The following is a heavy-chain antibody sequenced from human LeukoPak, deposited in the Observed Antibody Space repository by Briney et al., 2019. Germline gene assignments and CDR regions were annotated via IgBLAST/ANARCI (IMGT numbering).Heavy chain of an antibody. D-gene: IGHD3-22*01. CDR2: ISYSSRTT. CDR3: ARGQVYYDSSGYHFDY. CDR1: GFSFSNYN. V-gene: IGHV3-48*01. J-gene: IGHJ4*02. Sequence: GGSLRLSCSASGFSFSNYNMNWLRQAPGKGLEWISYISYSSRTTHYADSLKGRFTISRDNAANSLYLQMNSLRAEDTAVYYCARGQVYYDSSGYHFDYWGQGTLVTVSS.